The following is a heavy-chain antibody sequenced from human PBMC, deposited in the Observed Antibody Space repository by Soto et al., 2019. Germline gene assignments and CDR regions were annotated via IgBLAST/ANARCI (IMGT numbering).Heavy chain of an antibody. CDR2: ISYDGSNK. CDR3: ANLQSGIRLADY. CDR1: GFTFSSYG. J-gene: IGHJ4*02. Sequence: SLRLSCAASGFTFSSYGMHWVRQAPGKGLEWVAVISYDGSNKYYVDSVKGRFTISRDNSKNTLYLQMNSLRAEDTAVYYCANLQSGIRLADYWGQGTLVTVSS. V-gene: IGHV3-30*18.